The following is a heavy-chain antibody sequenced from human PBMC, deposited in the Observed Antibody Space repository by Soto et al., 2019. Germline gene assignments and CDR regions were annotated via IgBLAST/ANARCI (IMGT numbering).Heavy chain of an antibody. CDR1: GFTFSSYA. CDR2: ISGSGGST. V-gene: IGHV3-23*01. D-gene: IGHD3-22*01. J-gene: IGHJ5*02. CDR3: AKDRITMIVVVPSGFDP. Sequence: GSLRLSCAASGFTFSSYAMSWVRQAPGKGLEWVSAISGSGGSTYYADSVKARFTISRDNSKNTLYLQMNSLRAEDTAVYYCAKDRITMIVVVPSGFDPWGQGTLVTVSS.